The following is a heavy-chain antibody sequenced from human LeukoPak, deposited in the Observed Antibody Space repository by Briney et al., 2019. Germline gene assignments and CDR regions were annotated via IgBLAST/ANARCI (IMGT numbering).Heavy chain of an antibody. CDR3: ARALGATTAFDI. CDR1: GITVSNNY. Sequence: GGSLRLSCAASGITVSNNYMSWVRQAPGKGLEWVSVIYSGGSTYYADSVKGRFTISRDNSKNTLYLQMNSLRAEDTAVYYCARALGATTAFDIWGQGTMVTVSS. D-gene: IGHD1-26*01. J-gene: IGHJ3*02. V-gene: IGHV3-66*01. CDR2: IYSGGST.